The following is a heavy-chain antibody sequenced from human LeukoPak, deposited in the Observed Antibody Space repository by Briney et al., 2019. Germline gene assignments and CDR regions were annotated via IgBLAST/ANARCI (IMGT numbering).Heavy chain of an antibody. D-gene: IGHD3-22*01. CDR3: ARDKDYFDSGGAFDI. V-gene: IGHV4-59*01. J-gene: IGHJ3*02. CDR1: GGSITNYY. CDR2: IYYSGST. Sequence: SQTLSLTCTVSGGSITNYYWSWIRQPPGKGLEWIGYIYYSGSTNYDPSLRSRVTISVDTSKNQFSLKLSSVTAADTAVYYCARDKDYFDSGGAFDIWGQGTMVTVSS.